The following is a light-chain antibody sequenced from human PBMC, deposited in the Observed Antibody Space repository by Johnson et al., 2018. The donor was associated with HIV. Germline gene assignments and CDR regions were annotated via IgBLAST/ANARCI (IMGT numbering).Light chain of an antibody. V-gene: IGLV1-51*02. J-gene: IGLJ1*01. Sequence: QSVLTQPPSVSAAPGQKVNISCSGSSSNIGNNYVSWYQQLPGTAPKLLICENNKRPSGIPDRFSGSKSGTSATLGITGLPTGDEADYYCGTWDTSLSAPYVFGTGTKVTVL. CDR2: ENN. CDR1: SSNIGNNY. CDR3: GTWDTSLSAPYV.